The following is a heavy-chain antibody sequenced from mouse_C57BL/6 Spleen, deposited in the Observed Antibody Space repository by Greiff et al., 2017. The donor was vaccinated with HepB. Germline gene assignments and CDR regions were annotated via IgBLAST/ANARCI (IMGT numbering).Heavy chain of an antibody. CDR2: IDPSDSYT. D-gene: IGHD1-1*01. V-gene: IGHV1-50*01. CDR3: ARWIGSSPPFDY. Sequence: QVQLQQPGAELVKPGASVKLSCKASGYTFTSYWMQWVKQRPGQGLEWIGEIDPSDSYTNYNQKFKGKATLTVDTSSSTAYMQLSSLTSEDSAVYYCARWIGSSPPFDYWGQGTTLTVSS. CDR1: GYTFTSYW. J-gene: IGHJ2*01.